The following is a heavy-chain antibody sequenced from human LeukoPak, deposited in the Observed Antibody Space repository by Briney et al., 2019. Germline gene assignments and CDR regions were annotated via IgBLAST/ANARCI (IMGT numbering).Heavy chain of an antibody. J-gene: IGHJ6*02. CDR3: ARDDDDTISYGMDV. CDR2: IKQDGSEK. D-gene: IGHD3-3*01. CDR1: GFSFSSYW. Sequence: GGSLRLSCAASGFSFSSYWMNWVRQAPGKGLEWVANIKQDGSEKYYVDSVKGRFTISRDNAKNSLYLQMNSLRAEDTAVYYCARDDDDTISYGMDVWGQGTTVTVSS. V-gene: IGHV3-7*01.